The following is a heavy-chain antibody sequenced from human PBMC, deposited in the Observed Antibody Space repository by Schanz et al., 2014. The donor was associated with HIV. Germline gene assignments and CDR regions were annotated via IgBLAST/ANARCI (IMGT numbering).Heavy chain of an antibody. V-gene: IGHV1-8*01. CDR1: GYTFTSYD. CDR3: ARGARYGMDV. J-gene: IGHJ6*02. CDR2: MNPKSGNT. Sequence: QVQLVQSGAEVKKPGASVMVSCKASGYTFTSYDINWVRQVPGQGLEWMGWMNPKSGNTGYAHKFQGRVTMTRNTSINTAYMELRSLRSDDTAVYYCARGARYGMDVWGQGTTVTVSS.